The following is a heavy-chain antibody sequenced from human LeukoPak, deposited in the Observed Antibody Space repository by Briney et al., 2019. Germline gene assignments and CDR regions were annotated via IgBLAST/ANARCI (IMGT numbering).Heavy chain of an antibody. CDR2: TYYGGST. V-gene: IGHV4-59*08. Sequence: SETLSLTCTVSVGPTGGSYGTWFRRPPGRALSGIGYTYYGGSTHYNPSLESRVTISVDTSKNQFSLELTSVTAADTAVYYCARQSVAAGTQWFDPWGQGALVTVSS. J-gene: IGHJ5*02. D-gene: IGHD2-15*01. CDR1: VGPTGGSY. CDR3: ARQSVAAGTQWFDP.